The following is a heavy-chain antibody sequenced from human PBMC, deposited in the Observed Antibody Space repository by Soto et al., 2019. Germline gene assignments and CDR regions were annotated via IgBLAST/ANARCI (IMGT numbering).Heavy chain of an antibody. Sequence: QITLKESGPTLVKPTQTLTLTCSFSGFSLSTSGRGVGWMRQPPGKALEWLALIYWNDDERYSPSLKNRVTITKDTYKNQVVLTMTNMDPVDTATYYCAHRGYGDYPRDNWFDPWGQGTLVTVSS. CDR1: GFSLSTSGRG. V-gene: IGHV2-5*01. CDR3: AHRGYGDYPRDNWFDP. CDR2: IYWNDDE. D-gene: IGHD4-17*01. J-gene: IGHJ5*02.